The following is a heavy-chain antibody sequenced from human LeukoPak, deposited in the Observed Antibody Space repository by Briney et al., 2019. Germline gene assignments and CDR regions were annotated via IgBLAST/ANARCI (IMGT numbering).Heavy chain of an antibody. Sequence: GGSLRLSCVPSGITFSNSALSWVRQAPGKGLEWVSTITKSGDQTYYADTVRGLFTISRDNSKNTLYLQMNSLRAEDTAVYHCVKSAGKDGYRDVFDIWGQGTVVTVSS. D-gene: IGHD5-24*01. J-gene: IGHJ3*02. CDR3: VKSAGKDGYRDVFDI. CDR2: ITKSGDQT. V-gene: IGHV3-23*01. CDR1: GITFSNSA.